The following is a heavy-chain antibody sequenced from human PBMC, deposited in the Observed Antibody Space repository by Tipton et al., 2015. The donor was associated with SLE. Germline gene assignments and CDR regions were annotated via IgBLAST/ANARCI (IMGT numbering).Heavy chain of an antibody. D-gene: IGHD1-1*01. Sequence: LRLSCTVSGGSISSYYWSWIRQPPGKGLEWIGSIYHSGSTYYNPSLKSRVTISVDTSKNQFSLTLSSVTAADTAVYYCARAGRAWNLFDYWGQGTLVTVSS. CDR3: ARAGRAWNLFDY. J-gene: IGHJ4*02. V-gene: IGHV4-38-2*02. CDR1: GGSISSYY. CDR2: IYHSGST.